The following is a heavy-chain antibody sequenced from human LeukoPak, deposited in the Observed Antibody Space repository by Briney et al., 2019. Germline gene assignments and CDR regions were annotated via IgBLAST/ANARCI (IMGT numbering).Heavy chain of an antibody. V-gene: IGHV3-73*01. J-gene: IGHJ4*02. CDR1: GFTFSGSA. CDR3: TRRVGYCSSTSCSDRGDY. Sequence: GGSLRLSCAASGFTFSGSAMHWVRQSSGKGLEWVGRITSKTNNYATAYAASVKGRFTISRDDSKNTAYLQMNSLKTEDTAVYYCTRRVGYCSSTSCSDRGDYWGQGTLVTVSS. CDR2: ITSKTNNYAT. D-gene: IGHD2-2*01.